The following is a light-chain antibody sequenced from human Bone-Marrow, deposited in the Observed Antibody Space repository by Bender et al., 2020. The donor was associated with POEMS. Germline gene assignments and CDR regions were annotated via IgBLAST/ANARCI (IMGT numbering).Light chain of an antibody. Sequence: QSVLTQPPSASGTPGQRVTISCSGSTSNIGSSYVYWYQQLPETAPKLLIFRNNQRPSGVSSRFSGSKSDNTASLTISGLQSDDEAIYFCVAWDASLNGWVFGGGTKLTVL. CDR2: RNN. V-gene: IGLV1-47*01. CDR1: TSNIGSSY. J-gene: IGLJ3*02. CDR3: VAWDASLNGWV.